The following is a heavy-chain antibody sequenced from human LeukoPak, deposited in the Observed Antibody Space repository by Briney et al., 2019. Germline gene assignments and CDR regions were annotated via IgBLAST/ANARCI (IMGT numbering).Heavy chain of an antibody. V-gene: IGHV3-11*04. CDR2: ITNTDSTI. J-gene: IGHJ6*03. Sequence: PGGSLRLSCAASGFSFSDFYMSWIRQAPGQGLEWVSYITNTDSTIYYADSVKGRFTISRDDAKNSLSLQMNSLRAEDTAVYYCASGSYGSGFYYFYYMDVWGKGTTVTVSS. CDR3: ASGSYGSGFYYFYYMDV. CDR1: GFSFSDFY. D-gene: IGHD3-10*01.